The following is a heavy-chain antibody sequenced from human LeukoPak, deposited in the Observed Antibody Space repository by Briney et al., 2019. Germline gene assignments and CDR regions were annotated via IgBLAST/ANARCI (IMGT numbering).Heavy chain of an antibody. CDR2: IYYSGST. D-gene: IGHD2-2*01. CDR1: GGSISSGGYY. CDR3: ARGKGVTPKDIVVVPTPENWFDP. J-gene: IGHJ5*02. V-gene: IGHV4-31*03. Sequence: PSETLSLTCTVSGGSISSGGYYWSWIRQHPGKGLEWIGYIYYSGSTYYNPSLKSRVTISVDTSKNQFSLKLSSVTAADTAVYYCARGKGVTPKDIVVVPTPENWFDPWGQGTLVTVSS.